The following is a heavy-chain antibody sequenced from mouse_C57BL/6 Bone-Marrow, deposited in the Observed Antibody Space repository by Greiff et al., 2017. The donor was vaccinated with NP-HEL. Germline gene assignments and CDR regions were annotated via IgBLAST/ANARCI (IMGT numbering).Heavy chain of an antibody. CDR2: INPSTGGT. CDR3: ARDWDLYYAMDY. V-gene: IGHV1-42*01. D-gene: IGHD4-1*01. J-gene: IGHJ4*01. CDR1: GYSFTGYY. Sequence: EVQLQQSGPELVKPGASVKISCKASGYSFTGYYMNWVKQSPEKSLEWIGEINPSTGGTTYNQKFKAKATLTVDKSSSTAYMQLKSLTSEDSAVYYCARDWDLYYAMDYWGQGTSVTVSS.